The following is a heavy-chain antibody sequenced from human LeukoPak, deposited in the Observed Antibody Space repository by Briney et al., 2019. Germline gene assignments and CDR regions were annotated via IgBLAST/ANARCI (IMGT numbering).Heavy chain of an antibody. CDR1: GYTLTELS. CDR2: FDPEDGET. J-gene: IGHJ4*02. V-gene: IGHV1-24*01. D-gene: IGHD3-22*01. CDR3: ARDFEGYYYDSSGYEQPLDY. Sequence: ASVKVSCKVSGYTLTELSMHWVRQAPGKGLEWMGGFDPEDGETIYAQKLQGRVTMTTDTSTSTAYMELRSLRSDDTAVYYCARDFEGYYYDSSGYEQPLDYWGQGTLVTVSS.